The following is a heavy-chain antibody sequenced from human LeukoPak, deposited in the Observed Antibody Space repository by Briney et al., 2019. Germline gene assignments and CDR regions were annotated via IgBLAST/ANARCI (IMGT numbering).Heavy chain of an antibody. V-gene: IGHV3-48*03. J-gene: IGHJ4*02. Sequence: QPGGSLRLSCAASGFTFSSYEMNWVRQAPGKGLEWVSYISSSGSTIYYADSVKDRFTISRDNAKNSLYLQMNSLRAEDTAVYYCARDADGPIDYWGQGTLVTVSS. CDR3: ARDADGPIDY. CDR2: ISSSGSTI. CDR1: GFTFSSYE.